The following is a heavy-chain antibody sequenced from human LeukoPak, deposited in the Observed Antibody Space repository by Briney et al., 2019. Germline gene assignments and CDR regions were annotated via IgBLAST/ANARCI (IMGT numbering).Heavy chain of an antibody. D-gene: IGHD3-22*01. CDR1: GGTFSSYA. CDR2: IIPIFGTA. J-gene: IGHJ4*02. V-gene: IGHV1-69*13. CDR3: ARAYYYDSSGYYPLDY. Sequence: GASVKVSCKASGGTFSSYAISWVRQAPGQGLEWMGGIIPIFGTANYAQKFQGRVTITADESTGTAYMELSSLRSEDTAVYYCARAYYYDSSGYYPLDYWGQGTLATVSS.